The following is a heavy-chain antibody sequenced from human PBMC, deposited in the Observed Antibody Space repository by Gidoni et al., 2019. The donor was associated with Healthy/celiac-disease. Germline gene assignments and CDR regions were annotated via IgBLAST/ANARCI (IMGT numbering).Heavy chain of an antibody. V-gene: IGHV1-69*06. Sequence: QVQLVQSGAEVKKPGSSVKVSCKASGGTFSSYAISWVRQAPGQGLGWMGGIIPIFGTANYAQKCQGRVTITADKSTSTAYMELSSLRSEDTAVYYCASTGAPMVRGWFDPWGQGTLVTVSS. CDR2: IIPIFGTA. J-gene: IGHJ5*02. D-gene: IGHD3-10*01. CDR1: GGTFSSYA. CDR3: ASTGAPMVRGWFDP.